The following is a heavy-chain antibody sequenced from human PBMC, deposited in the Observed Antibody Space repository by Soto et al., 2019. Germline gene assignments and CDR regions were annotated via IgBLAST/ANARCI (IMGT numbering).Heavy chain of an antibody. D-gene: IGHD2-2*01. CDR1: GFTFSSYA. J-gene: IGHJ4*02. Sequence: HPGGSLRLSCAASGFTFSSYAMSWVRQAPGKGLEWVSAISGSGGSTYYADSVKGRFTISRDNSKNTLYLQMNSLRAEDTAVYYCAKDLGSVPAAHDYWGQGTLVTVSS. CDR2: ISGSGGST. V-gene: IGHV3-23*01. CDR3: AKDLGSVPAAHDY.